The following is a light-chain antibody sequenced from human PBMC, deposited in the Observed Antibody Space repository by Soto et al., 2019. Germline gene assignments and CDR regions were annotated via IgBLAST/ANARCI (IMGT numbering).Light chain of an antibody. Sequence: EIVMTQSPATLSVSPGERATLSCRDSQSVSDNLAWYQQKPGQAPRLLIYGASTRATGIPARFIGSGSRTDFTLTISILQSEDFAVYYCQQYNNWPPTFGPGTRLEMK. J-gene: IGKJ5*01. CDR2: GAS. V-gene: IGKV3-15*01. CDR3: QQYNNWPPT. CDR1: QSVSDN.